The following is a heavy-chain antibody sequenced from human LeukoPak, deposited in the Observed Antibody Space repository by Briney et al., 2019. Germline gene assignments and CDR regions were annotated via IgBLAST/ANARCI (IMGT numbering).Heavy chain of an antibody. CDR3: AKDLSGAFDY. D-gene: IGHD3-10*01. CDR2: LSGSGGST. CDR1: GFTFGDYA. V-gene: IGHV3-23*01. Sequence: PGRSLRLSCTASGFTFGDYAMSWVRQAPGKGLEWVSTLSGSGGSTYYADSVKGRFTISRDNSKNTLYLQMNSLRAEDTAVYYCAKDLSGAFDYWGQGTLVTVSS. J-gene: IGHJ4*02.